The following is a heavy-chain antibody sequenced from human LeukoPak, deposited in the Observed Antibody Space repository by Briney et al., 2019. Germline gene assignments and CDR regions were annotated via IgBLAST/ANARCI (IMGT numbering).Heavy chain of an antibody. V-gene: IGHV3-23*01. D-gene: IGHD5-18*01. CDR1: GLTFSTNA. CDR2: ISASGGST. CDR3: AKDYGHSYYFDY. J-gene: IGHJ4*02. Sequence: GGSLSFSCAAPGLTFSTNAMSWFRKAPGKGLNWVSAISASGGSTYYADSVKGRFTISRDNSKNTLYLQMNSLRAEDTAVYYCAKDYGHSYYFDYWGQGTLVTVSS.